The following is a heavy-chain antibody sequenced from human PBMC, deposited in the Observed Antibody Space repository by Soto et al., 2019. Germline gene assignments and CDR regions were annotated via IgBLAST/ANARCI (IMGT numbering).Heavy chain of an antibody. CDR2: IYYSGST. CDR3: ARPQRVTIFGVAAGDGMDV. Sequence: SGTPSLTFTVPDGSISRRSYYWGWIRQPPGKGLEWIGSIYYSGSTYYNPSLKSRVTISVDTSKNQFSLKLSSVTAADTAVYYCARPQRVTIFGVAAGDGMDVWGQGTTVTVS. J-gene: IGHJ6*02. CDR1: DGSISRRSYY. V-gene: IGHV4-39*01. D-gene: IGHD3-3*01.